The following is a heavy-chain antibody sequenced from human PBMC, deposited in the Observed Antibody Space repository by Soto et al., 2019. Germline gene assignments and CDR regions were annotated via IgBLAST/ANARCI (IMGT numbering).Heavy chain of an antibody. Sequence: QVQLQESGPGLVKPSGTLSLTCAVSSGSISSSNWWSWVRQPPGKGLECIGDIYHSGGANYNPPLKSRVSISVHKSKNQFSLKLSSVTAADTAVYYCARVNYYYYYMDVWGKGTTVTVSS. CDR1: SGSISSSNW. CDR2: IYHSGGA. V-gene: IGHV4-4*02. J-gene: IGHJ6*03. CDR3: ARVNYYYYYMDV.